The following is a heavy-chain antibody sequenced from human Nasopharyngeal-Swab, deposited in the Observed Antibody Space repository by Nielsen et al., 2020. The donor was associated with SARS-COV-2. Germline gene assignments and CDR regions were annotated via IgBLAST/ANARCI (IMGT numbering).Heavy chain of an antibody. Sequence: WVRQAPGQGLEWMGWINTNTGNPTYAQGFTGRFVFSLDTSVSTAYLQISSLKAEDTAVYYCARAFVSSWPYYYYGMDVWGQGTTVTVSS. CDR2: INTNTGNP. V-gene: IGHV7-4-1*02. J-gene: IGHJ6*02. CDR3: ARAFVSSWPYYYYGMDV. D-gene: IGHD6-13*01.